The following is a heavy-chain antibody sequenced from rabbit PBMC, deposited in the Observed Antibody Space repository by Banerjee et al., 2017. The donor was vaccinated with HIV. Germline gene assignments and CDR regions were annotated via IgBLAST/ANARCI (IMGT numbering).Heavy chain of an antibody. J-gene: IGHJ4*01. CDR1: GFSLSNKYV. V-gene: IGHV1S45*01. D-gene: IGHD4-2*01. CDR3: ARNGGMLDYRL. CDR2: INTSSGNT. Sequence: QEQLEESGGGLVQPGGTLKLSCTVSGFSLSNKYVMCWVRQAPGKGLEWIACINTSSGNTVYANWAKGRFTISKTSSTTVTLQMTSLTAADTATYFCARNGGMLDYRLWGQGTLVTDS.